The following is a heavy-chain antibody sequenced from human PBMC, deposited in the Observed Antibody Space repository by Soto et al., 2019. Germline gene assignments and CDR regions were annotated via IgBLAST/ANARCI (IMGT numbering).Heavy chain of an antibody. CDR1: GLTFHNCA. CDR3: TKVQVVAYVVCNSIWYVDL. D-gene: IGHD2-8*02. Sequence: EVQLVESGGGLVQPGRSLRLSCAASGLTFHNCAMHWVRQAPGKGLEWVSGISWNSGSIAYADSVKGRFTISRDNAKNFLYLQMNSLRVADTALYYCTKVQVVAYVVCNSIWYVDLGGGGTLVTVYS. V-gene: IGHV3-9*01. J-gene: IGHJ2*01. CDR2: ISWNSGSI.